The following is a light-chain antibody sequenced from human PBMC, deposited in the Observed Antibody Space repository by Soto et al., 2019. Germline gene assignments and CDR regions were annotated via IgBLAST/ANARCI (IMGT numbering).Light chain of an antibody. V-gene: IGKV1-5*01. CDR1: QSISTW. Sequence: DIQMTQTTSTLSASVGDRVTITCRASQSISTWLAWYQQKPGKAPKLLIYDASSLESGVPSRFGGGGSGTEFTLTISSLQPHDFAIYYCPQSINYPWTFAHGTKVDI. CDR2: DAS. CDR3: PQSINYPWT. J-gene: IGKJ1*01.